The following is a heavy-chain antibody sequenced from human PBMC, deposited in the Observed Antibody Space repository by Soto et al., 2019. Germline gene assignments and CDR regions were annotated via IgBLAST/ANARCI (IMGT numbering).Heavy chain of an antibody. V-gene: IGHV4-61*01. CDR3: ARDPAP. CDR1: GGSISSSSYY. CDR2: IYYSGST. Sequence: SETLSLTCTFSGGSISSSSYYWSWIRQPPGKGLEWIGYIYYSGSTNYNPSLKSRVTISVDTSKNQFSLKLSSVTAADTAVYYCARDPAPWGQGALVTVSS. J-gene: IGHJ5*02.